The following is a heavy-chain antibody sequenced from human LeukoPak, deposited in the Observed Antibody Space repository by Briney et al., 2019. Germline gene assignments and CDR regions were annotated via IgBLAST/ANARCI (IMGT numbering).Heavy chain of an antibody. CDR2: INVDGSST. D-gene: IGHD1-26*01. V-gene: IGHV3-74*01. CDR1: EFTFSSYW. J-gene: IGHJ4*02. CDR3: ARETGSYLDDYFDS. Sequence: GGSLRLSCAASEFTFSSYWMHWVRQAPGKGLVWVSRINVDGSSTSYADSVKGRFTISRDNAKNTLYLQMNSLRAEDTAVYYCARETGSYLDDYFDSWGQGTLVTVSS.